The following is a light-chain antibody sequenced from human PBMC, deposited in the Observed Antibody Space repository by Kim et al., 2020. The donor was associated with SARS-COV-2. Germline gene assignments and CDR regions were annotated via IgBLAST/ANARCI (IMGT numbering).Light chain of an antibody. CDR3: QQVDSFPFT. CDR2: TAS. V-gene: IGKV1-12*02. CDR1: QYVNTW. Sequence: SASVGDRVTIPCRASQYVNTWLALYQQKSGKAPELLIYTASSLHSGVPARFSGSGSGTEFTLTISGLQPEDFATYYCQQVDSFPFTFGGGTKLEI. J-gene: IGKJ4*01.